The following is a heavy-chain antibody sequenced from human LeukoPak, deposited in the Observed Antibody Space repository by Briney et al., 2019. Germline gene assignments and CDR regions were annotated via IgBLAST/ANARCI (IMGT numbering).Heavy chain of an antibody. J-gene: IGHJ4*02. D-gene: IGHD5-18*01. CDR2: IGYDGSNK. CDR3: AKDHLSTVMDAFDY. CDR1: GFTFSSYG. V-gene: IGHV3-30*02. Sequence: GGSIRLSCAASGFTFSSYGMHWVRQAPGKGLEWVAFIGYDGSNKYYADSVKGRFTISRDNSKNTLYLQMNSLRAEDTAAYYCAKDHLSTVMDAFDYWGQGTLVAVSS.